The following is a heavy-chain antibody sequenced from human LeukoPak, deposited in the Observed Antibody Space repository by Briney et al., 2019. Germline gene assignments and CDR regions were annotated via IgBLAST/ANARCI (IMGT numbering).Heavy chain of an antibody. CDR3: ARAGTTSSSTPDY. D-gene: IGHD2-15*01. V-gene: IGHV1-18*04. J-gene: IGHJ4*02. CDR2: ISGNNGNT. Sequence: ASVNVSCKASGYSFSTYGITWVRQAPGQGLEWMGWISGNNGNTNYAEKIQGRVTMTTDTSTSTAYMELRSLRFDDTGVYYCARAGTTSSSTPDYWGQGTQVTVSS. CDR1: GYSFSTYG.